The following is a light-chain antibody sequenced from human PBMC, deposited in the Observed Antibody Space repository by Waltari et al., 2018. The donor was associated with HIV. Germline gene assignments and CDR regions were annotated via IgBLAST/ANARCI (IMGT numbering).Light chain of an antibody. CDR2: RNN. J-gene: IGLJ1*01. CDR1: SSCIGSNY. Sequence: QSVLTQPPSASGTPGQRVTISCSGCSSCIGSNYVYWYQQLTGTAPKLLIYRNNQRPSGVPDRFSGSKSGTSASLAISGLRSEDEADYYCAAWDDSLSGYVFGTGTKVTVL. CDR3: AAWDDSLSGYV. V-gene: IGLV1-47*01.